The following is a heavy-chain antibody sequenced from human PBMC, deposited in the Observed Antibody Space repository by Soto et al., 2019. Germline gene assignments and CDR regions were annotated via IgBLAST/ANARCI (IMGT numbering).Heavy chain of an antibody. V-gene: IGHV4-59*08. CDR3: ARRWGAAFDY. Sequence: SETLSLTCAVSGGSISSYYWTWIRQPPGKGLEWIGYIYYSGGTYYNPSLKSRVTISVDTSKNQFSLELSSVTAADTAVYYCARRWGAAFDYWGQGTLVTVSS. CDR1: GGSISSYY. CDR2: IYYSGGT. J-gene: IGHJ4*02. D-gene: IGHD1-26*01.